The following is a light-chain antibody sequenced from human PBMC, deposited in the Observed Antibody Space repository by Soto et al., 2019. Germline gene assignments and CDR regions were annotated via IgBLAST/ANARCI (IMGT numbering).Light chain of an antibody. CDR3: HQYGSSPGT. J-gene: IGKJ5*01. V-gene: IGKV3-20*01. CDR1: QSVAKNA. CDR2: DAS. Sequence: DIVLTQSPGTLSLSPVERATLSCRASQSVAKNALAWYQQKGGQAPRLLINDASSRATGIPDRFSGSGSGTEFTLTISRLEPEDFALYYCHQYGSSPGTFGQGTRLEI.